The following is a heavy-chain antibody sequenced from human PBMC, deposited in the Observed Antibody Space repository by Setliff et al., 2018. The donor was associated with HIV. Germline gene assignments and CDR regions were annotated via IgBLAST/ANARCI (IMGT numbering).Heavy chain of an antibody. D-gene: IGHD3-22*01. V-gene: IGHV4-34*01. CDR1: GGSFSAYY. J-gene: IGHJ4*02. Sequence: SETLSLTCAVYGGSFSAYYWSWIRQPPGKGLEWIGEVNHGGSFNYNPSLKTRVTTSVDTSKNQFSLKLGSVTAADTAMYYCARATYYYDSSGYYYKSYYFDYWGQGTLVTVSS. CDR3: ARATYYYDSSGYYYKSYYFDY. CDR2: VNHGGSF.